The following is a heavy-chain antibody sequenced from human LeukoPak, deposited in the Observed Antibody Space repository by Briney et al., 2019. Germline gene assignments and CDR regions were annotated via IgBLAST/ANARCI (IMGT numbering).Heavy chain of an antibody. V-gene: IGHV3-20*04. CDR2: INWNGGST. CDR3: ARARSTGYYVADY. D-gene: IGHD3-9*01. J-gene: IGHJ4*02. Sequence: SGRSLRLSCAASGFTFDDYGMSWVRQAPGKGLEWVSGINWNGGSTGYADSVKGRFTISRDNAKNSLYLQMNSLRAEDTALYYCARARSTGYYVADYWGQGTLVTVSS. CDR1: GFTFDDYG.